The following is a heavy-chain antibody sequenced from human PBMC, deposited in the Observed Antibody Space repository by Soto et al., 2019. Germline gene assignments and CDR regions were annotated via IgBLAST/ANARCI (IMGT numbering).Heavy chain of an antibody. CDR2: IIPIFGTA. CDR3: ASSHWSGYQTNWFDP. J-gene: IGHJ5*02. V-gene: IGHV1-69*06. D-gene: IGHD3-3*01. CDR1: GGTFSSYA. Sequence: QVQLVQSGAEVKKPGSSVKVSCKASGGTFSSYAISWVRRAPGQGLEWMGGIIPIFGTANYAQKFQGRVTITADKSTTTAYMELSSLRSEDTAVYYCASSHWSGYQTNWFDPWGQGTLVTVSS.